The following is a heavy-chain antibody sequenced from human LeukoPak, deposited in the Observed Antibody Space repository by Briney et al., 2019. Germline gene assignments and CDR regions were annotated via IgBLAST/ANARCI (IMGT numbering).Heavy chain of an antibody. V-gene: IGHV3-30*18. CDR1: GFTFSSYG. CDR2: ISYDGSNK. Sequence: GGPLRLSCAASGFTFSSYGMHWVRQAPGKGLEWVAVISYDGSNKYYADSVKGRFTISRDNSKNTLYLQMNSLRAEDTAVYYCAKDTVGYDSSGLDYWGQGTLVTVSS. J-gene: IGHJ4*02. CDR3: AKDTVGYDSSGLDY. D-gene: IGHD3-22*01.